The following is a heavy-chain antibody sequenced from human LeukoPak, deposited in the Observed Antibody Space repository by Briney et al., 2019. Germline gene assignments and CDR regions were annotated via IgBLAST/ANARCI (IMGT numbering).Heavy chain of an antibody. V-gene: IGHV4-39*07. D-gene: IGHD2-2*01. CDR1: GGSISSSSYY. CDR2: IYYSGST. CDR3: ARDRRYCSSTSCENWFDP. J-gene: IGHJ5*02. Sequence: PSETLSLTCTVSGGSISSSSYYWGWIRQPPGKGLEWLRSIYYSGSTNYNPSLKSRVTISVDTSKNQFSLKLSSVTAADTAVYYCARDRRYCSSTSCENWFDPWGQGTLVTVYS.